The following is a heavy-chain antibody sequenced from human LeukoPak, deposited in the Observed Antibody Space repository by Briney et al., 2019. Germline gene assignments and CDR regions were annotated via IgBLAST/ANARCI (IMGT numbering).Heavy chain of an antibody. J-gene: IGHJ3*02. D-gene: IGHD3-22*01. Sequence: GGSLRLSCAASGFIFSSYATSWVRQAPGKGLEWVSVIGGSGTSTYYADSVEGRFTISRDNSKNMLYLQMNSLRVEDTAIYYCAKVSVVAGRNAFDIWGQGTMVTVSS. CDR2: IGGSGTST. V-gene: IGHV3-23*01. CDR1: GFIFSSYA. CDR3: AKVSVVAGRNAFDI.